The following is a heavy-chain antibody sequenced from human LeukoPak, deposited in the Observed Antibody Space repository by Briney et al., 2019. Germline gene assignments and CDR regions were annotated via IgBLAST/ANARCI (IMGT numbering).Heavy chain of an antibody. V-gene: IGHV3-23*01. Sequence: QPGGSLRLSCAASGFTFSSYSMNWVRQAPGKGLEWVSAISGSGGSTYYADSVKGRFTISRDNSKNTLYLQMNSLRAEDTAVYYCAKLQSDGLRTYYGMDVWGQGTTVTVSS. CDR3: AKLQSDGLRTYYGMDV. J-gene: IGHJ6*02. CDR2: ISGSGGST. D-gene: IGHD4-17*01. CDR1: GFTFSSYS.